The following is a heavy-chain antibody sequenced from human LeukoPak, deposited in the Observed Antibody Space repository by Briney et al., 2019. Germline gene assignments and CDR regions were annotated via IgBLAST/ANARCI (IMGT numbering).Heavy chain of an antibody. CDR2: IYYSGST. D-gene: IGHD5-12*01. CDR1: GGSISSSSYY. Sequence: PSETLSLTCTVSGGSISSSSYYWGWIRQPPGKGLEWIGSIYYSGSTYYNPSLKSRVTISVDTSKNQFSLELSSVTAADTAVYYCARLYSGYDPVNWFDPWGQGTLVTVSS. J-gene: IGHJ5*02. CDR3: ARLYSGYDPVNWFDP. V-gene: IGHV4-39*01.